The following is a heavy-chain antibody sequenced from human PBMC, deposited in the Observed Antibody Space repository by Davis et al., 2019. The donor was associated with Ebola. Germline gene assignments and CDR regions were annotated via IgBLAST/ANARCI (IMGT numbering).Heavy chain of an antibody. D-gene: IGHD3-16*01. CDR1: GGSVSSGSYY. Sequence: PSETLSLTCTVSGGSVSSGSYYWSWIRQPPGKGLEWIGYIYYSGSTNYNPSLKSRVTISVDTSKNQFSLKLSSVTAADTAVYYCARAGGGGVWVDYWGQGTLVTVSS. CDR2: IYYSGST. V-gene: IGHV4-61*01. CDR3: ARAGGGGVWVDY. J-gene: IGHJ4*02.